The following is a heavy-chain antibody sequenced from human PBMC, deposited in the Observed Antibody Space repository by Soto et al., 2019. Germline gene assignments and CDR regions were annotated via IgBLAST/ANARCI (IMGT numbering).Heavy chain of an antibody. D-gene: IGHD4-17*01. CDR3: ARASRTTVVTPDYYGMDV. Sequence: GASVKVSCKASGYTFTSYAMHWVRQAPGQRLEWMGWINAGNGNTKYSQKFQGRVTITRDTSASTAYMELSSLRSEDTAVYYCARASRTTVVTPDYYGMDVWGQGTTVTVSS. CDR1: GYTFTSYA. CDR2: INAGNGNT. V-gene: IGHV1-3*01. J-gene: IGHJ6*02.